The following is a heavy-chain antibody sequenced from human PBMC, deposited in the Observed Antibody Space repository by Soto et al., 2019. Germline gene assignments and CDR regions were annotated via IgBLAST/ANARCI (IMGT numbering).Heavy chain of an antibody. CDR2: INPSGGST. J-gene: IGHJ4*02. V-gene: IGHV1-46*01. Sequence: ASVKVSCKASGYTFTRYNMHWVRQAPGQGLEWMGIINPSGGSTNYAQKFQGRVTMTRDTSTSTVYMELSSLRSEDTAVYYCARGYGDYVFDYWGQGTLVTVSS. CDR1: GYTFTRYN. D-gene: IGHD4-17*01. CDR3: ARGYGDYVFDY.